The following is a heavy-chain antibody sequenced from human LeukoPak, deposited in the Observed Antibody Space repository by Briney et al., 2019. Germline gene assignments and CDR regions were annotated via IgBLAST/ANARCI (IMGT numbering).Heavy chain of an antibody. CDR1: GGTFSSYA. Sequence: GSSVKVSCKASGGTFSSYAISWVRQAPGQGLEWMGWINPNSGGTNYAQKFQGRVTMTRDTSISTAYMELSRLRSDDTAVYYCARVLSGVSSSSDPPDYWGQGTLVTVSS. CDR2: INPNSGGT. D-gene: IGHD6-6*01. J-gene: IGHJ4*02. CDR3: ARVLSGVSSSSDPPDY. V-gene: IGHV1-2*02.